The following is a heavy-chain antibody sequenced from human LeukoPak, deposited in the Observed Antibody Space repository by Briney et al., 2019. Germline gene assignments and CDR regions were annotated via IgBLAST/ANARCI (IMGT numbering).Heavy chain of an antibody. CDR3: ARVASGSTNWFDP. CDR1: GGSISSGGYY. Sequence: SETLSLTCTVSGGSISSGGYYWSWIRQHPGKGLEWIGYIYYSGSTYYNPSLKSRVTISVDTSKNQFSLKLCSVTAADTAVYYCARVASGSTNWFDPWGQGTLVTVSS. D-gene: IGHD2-2*01. CDR2: IYYSGST. V-gene: IGHV4-31*03. J-gene: IGHJ5*02.